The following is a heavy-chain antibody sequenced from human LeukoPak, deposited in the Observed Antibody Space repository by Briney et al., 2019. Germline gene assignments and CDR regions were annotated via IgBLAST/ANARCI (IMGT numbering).Heavy chain of an antibody. J-gene: IGHJ4*02. CDR2: ISGSGGST. D-gene: IGHD3-16*01. Sequence: GGSLRLSCAASGFTFSSYAMSWVRQAPGKGLEWVSAISGSGGSTYYTDSVNGRFTISRDNSKNTLYLHMNSLRADDTAIYYCAKLAGGRHPVEIDEKSYYFDNWGQGTLVTVSS. CDR1: GFTFSSYA. V-gene: IGHV3-23*01. CDR3: AKLAGGRHPVEIDEKSYYFDN.